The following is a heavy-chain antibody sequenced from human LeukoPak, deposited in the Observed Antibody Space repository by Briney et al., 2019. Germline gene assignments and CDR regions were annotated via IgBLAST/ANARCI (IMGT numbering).Heavy chain of an antibody. V-gene: IGHV4-38-2*02. CDR2: IYHSGYT. CDR1: GYSISSDCY. Sequence: SETLSLTCTVSGYSISSDCYQCCIRPPPGEGLEWIVGIYHSGYTYYYPSLKSRVIISVDTSKNQFSLKLSSVTAADTAVYYCSRGPRDSSGYYMRCFDYWGQGTLVTVSS. J-gene: IGHJ4*02. D-gene: IGHD3-22*01. CDR3: SRGPRDSSGYYMRCFDY.